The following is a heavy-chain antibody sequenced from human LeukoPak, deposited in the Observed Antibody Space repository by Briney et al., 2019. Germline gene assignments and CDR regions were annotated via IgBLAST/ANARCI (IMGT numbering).Heavy chain of an antibody. D-gene: IGHD1-26*01. V-gene: IGHV3-23*01. CDR1: GFTFSSYA. CDR2: ISGSGGST. CDR3: AKAGAVGARGTDFDY. Sequence: GGSLRLYCAASGFTFSSYAMSWVRQAPGKGLEWVSAISGSGGSTYYADSVKGRFTISRDNSKNTLYLQMNSLRAEDTAVYYCAKAGAVGARGTDFDYWGQGTLVTVSS. J-gene: IGHJ4*02.